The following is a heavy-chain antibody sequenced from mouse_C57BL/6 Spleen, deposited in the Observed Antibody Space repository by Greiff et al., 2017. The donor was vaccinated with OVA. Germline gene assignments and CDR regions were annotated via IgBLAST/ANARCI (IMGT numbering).Heavy chain of an antibody. CDR2: IYPVSGDT. Sequence: QVQLQQSGAELAQPGASVTLSCKASGYTFTDYIMNWVKKRPGQGLEWIGRIYPVSGDTNYNQKFMGKATFSVDRSSSTVYMVLNSLTSEDPAVYYCGRDGNDPAWFAYWGQGTMVTVSA. J-gene: IGHJ3*01. CDR3: GRDGNDPAWFAY. V-gene: IGHV1-11*01. CDR1: GYTFTDYI. D-gene: IGHD2-2*01.